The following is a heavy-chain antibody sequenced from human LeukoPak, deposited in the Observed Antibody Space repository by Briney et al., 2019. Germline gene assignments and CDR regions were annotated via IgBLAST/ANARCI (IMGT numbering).Heavy chain of an antibody. CDR1: GFTFSRYS. CDR3: ARSVLRYFDWPPTAFDY. J-gene: IGHJ4*02. Sequence: GGSLRLSCAASGFTFSRYSMNWVRQAPGKGLEWGSYISSSSSYIYYADSVKGRLNISRDNAKNSLYLQMNSLRAEDTAVYYCARSVLRYFDWPPTAFDYWGQGTLVTVSS. CDR2: ISSSSSYI. D-gene: IGHD3-9*01. V-gene: IGHV3-21*01.